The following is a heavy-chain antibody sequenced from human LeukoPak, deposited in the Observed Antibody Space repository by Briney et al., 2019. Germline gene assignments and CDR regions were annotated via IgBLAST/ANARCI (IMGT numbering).Heavy chain of an antibody. CDR2: IYYSGST. Sequence: SETLSLTCTVSGGSISSSSYYWGWIRQPPGKGLEWIGSIYYSGSTYYNPSLKSRVTISVDTSMNQFSLKLSSVTAADTAVYYCARRRGGEPSDPNWFDPWGQGTLVTVSS. D-gene: IGHD1-26*01. CDR3: ARRRGGEPSDPNWFDP. J-gene: IGHJ5*02. CDR1: GGSISSSSYY. V-gene: IGHV4-39*01.